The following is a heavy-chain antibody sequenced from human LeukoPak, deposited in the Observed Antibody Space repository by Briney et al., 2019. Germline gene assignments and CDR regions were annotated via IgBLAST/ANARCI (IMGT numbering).Heavy chain of an antibody. V-gene: IGHV4-38-2*02. CDR3: ARGRSYDFWSGYSLEFDP. D-gene: IGHD3-3*01. CDR2: FFLKGST. J-gene: IGHJ5*02. Sequence: SSETLSLTCTVSGYSITSAYYWGWIRQPPGKGLEWIGSFFLKGSTYYNPSLKSRVTISVDTSKNQFSPKLSSVTAADTAVYYCARGRSYDFWSGYSLEFDPWGQGTLVTVSS. CDR1: GYSITSAYY.